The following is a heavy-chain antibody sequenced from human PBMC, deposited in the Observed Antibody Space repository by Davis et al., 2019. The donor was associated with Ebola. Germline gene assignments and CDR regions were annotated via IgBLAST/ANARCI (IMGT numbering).Heavy chain of an antibody. CDR3: ARDRRVRRFLEWSLDY. J-gene: IGHJ4*02. Sequence: ASVKVSCKASGNTISTYTIDWVRQAPGQGLEWMGWINAGNGNTKYSQKFQGRVTITRDTSASTAYMELSSLRSEDTAVYYCARDRRVRRFLEWSLDYWGQGTLVTVSS. V-gene: IGHV1-3*01. CDR2: INAGNGNT. CDR1: GNTISTYT. D-gene: IGHD3-3*01.